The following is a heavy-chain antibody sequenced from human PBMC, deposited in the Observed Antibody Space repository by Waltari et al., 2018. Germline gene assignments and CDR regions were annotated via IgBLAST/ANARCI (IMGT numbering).Heavy chain of an antibody. J-gene: IGHJ4*02. CDR1: DDSISSSNYY. V-gene: IGHV4-39*01. CDR2: VFYRGNS. Sequence: QLQLQESGPGLVKPSETLSLTCIVSDDSISSSNYYWGWIRQPPGKGLEWIGSVFYRGNSYQYNPSLRSRVIISVDTSKNQYHLNLRSVTAADTAVYYCAGLNIRGYEFWGPGTLVTVSS. CDR3: AGLNIRGYEF. D-gene: IGHD3-3*01.